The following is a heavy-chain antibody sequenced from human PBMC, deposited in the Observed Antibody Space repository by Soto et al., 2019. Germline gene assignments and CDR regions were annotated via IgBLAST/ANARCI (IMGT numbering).Heavy chain of an antibody. CDR2: ISGSGGST. V-gene: IGHV3-23*01. CDR3: ATFPAAINSYDGMDV. D-gene: IGHD2-2*01. CDR1: GFTFSSYA. Sequence: GGSLRLSCAASGFTFSSYAMSWVRQAPGKGLEWVSAISGSGGSTYYADSVKGRFTISRDNSKHTLYLQMNSLRAEDTAVYYCATFPAAINSYDGMDVCGQGTTAT. J-gene: IGHJ6*02.